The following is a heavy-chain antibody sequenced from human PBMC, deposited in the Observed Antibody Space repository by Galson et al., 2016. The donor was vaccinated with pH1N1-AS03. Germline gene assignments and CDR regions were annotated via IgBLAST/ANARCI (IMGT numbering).Heavy chain of an antibody. J-gene: IGHJ6*02. CDR2: VNAGYGQT. Sequence: SVKVSCKASGYTFISYVMHCVRQAPGQRLVWMGWVNAGYGQTTYSQSFQGRVTITSDASASKAYMELSNPRAEDWAVYDGARGRWYYGLDVWGQGTMVTVSS. V-gene: IGHV1-3*01. CDR3: ARGRWYYGLDV. CDR1: GYTFISYV.